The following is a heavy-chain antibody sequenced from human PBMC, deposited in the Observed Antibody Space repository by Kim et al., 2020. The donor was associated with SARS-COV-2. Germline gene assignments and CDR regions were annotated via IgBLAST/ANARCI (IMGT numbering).Heavy chain of an antibody. CDR2: ISWNSGSI. V-gene: IGHV3-9*01. J-gene: IGHJ3*02. CDR3: AKVGIGGAFDI. CDR1: GFTFDDYA. Sequence: GGSLRLSCAASGFTFDDYAMHWVRQAPGKGLEWVSGISWNSGSIGYADSVKGRFTISRDNAKNSLYLQMNSLRAEDTALYYCAKVGIGGAFDIWGQGTMVTVSS. D-gene: IGHD1-26*01.